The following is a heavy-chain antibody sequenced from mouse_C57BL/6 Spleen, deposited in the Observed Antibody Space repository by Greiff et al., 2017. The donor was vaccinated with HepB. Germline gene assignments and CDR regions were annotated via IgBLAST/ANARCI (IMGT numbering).Heavy chain of an antibody. J-gene: IGHJ1*03. Sequence: QVQLQQPGAELVKPGASVKLSCKASGYTFTSYWMQWVKQRPGQGLEWIGEIDPSDSYTNYNQKFKGKATLTVDTSSSTAYMQLSSLTSEDSAVYYCARCYGSGYFDVWGTGTTVTVSS. D-gene: IGHD1-1*01. CDR1: GYTFTSYW. CDR3: ARCYGSGYFDV. CDR2: IDPSDSYT. V-gene: IGHV1-50*01.